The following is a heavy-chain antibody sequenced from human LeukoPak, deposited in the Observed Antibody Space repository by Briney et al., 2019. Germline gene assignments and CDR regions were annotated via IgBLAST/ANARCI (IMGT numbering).Heavy chain of an antibody. J-gene: IGHJ6*02. Sequence: GTSVKVSCKASGFTFTSSAMQWVRQARGQRFEWIGWIVVGSGNTNYAQKFQERVTITRDMSTSTAYMELSSLRSEDTAVYYCAAKFFCSSTSCYRYYYGMDVWGQGTTVTVSS. CDR1: GFTFTSSA. V-gene: IGHV1-58*02. CDR3: AAKFFCSSTSCYRYYYGMDV. D-gene: IGHD2-2*01. CDR2: IVVGSGNT.